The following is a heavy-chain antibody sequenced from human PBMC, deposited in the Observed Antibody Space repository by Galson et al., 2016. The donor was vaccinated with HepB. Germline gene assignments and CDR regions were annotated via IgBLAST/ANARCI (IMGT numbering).Heavy chain of an antibody. J-gene: IGHJ5*02. CDR3: ARMRSELTAGGWGRPFDP. D-gene: IGHD6-13*01. Sequence: LRLSCAASGLTFSYAWMSWVRQAPGKGLEWVSIISADGGSTHYADSLKGRFTISRDNAKNTLYLQMISLRAEDTAVYYCARMRSELTAGGWGRPFDPWGQGTLVTVSS. V-gene: IGHV3-23*01. CDR2: ISADGGST. CDR1: GLTFSYAW.